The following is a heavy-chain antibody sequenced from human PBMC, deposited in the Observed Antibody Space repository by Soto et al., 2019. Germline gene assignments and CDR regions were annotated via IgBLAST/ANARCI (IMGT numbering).Heavy chain of an antibody. CDR2: IDYRGIT. CDR1: GVSITRAGYY. Sequence: PSETLSLTCTVSGVSITRAGYYWSWIRQHPVKGLEWIGYIDYRGITFHSPTLRIRVSIFRDTSKDQISLNVTSVTAADTAVYYCATSSTYNYPPYYGMDVWGQGTTVTVSS. D-gene: IGHD3-10*01. V-gene: IGHV4-31*03. CDR3: ATSSTYNYPPYYGMDV. J-gene: IGHJ6*02.